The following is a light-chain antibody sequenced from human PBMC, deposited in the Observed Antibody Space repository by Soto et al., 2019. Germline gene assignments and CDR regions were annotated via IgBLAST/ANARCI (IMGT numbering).Light chain of an antibody. CDR2: DAS. J-gene: IGKJ4*01. CDR1: QRVSSY. Sequence: EIVLTQSPATLSLSPGEGATLSCRASQRVSSYLAWYQKKPGQAPRLLIYDASNRATGIPARFSGRGSGTDFTLTISSLEPEDSAVYYCQQRSNWPLTFGGGTRWIS. CDR3: QQRSNWPLT. V-gene: IGKV3-11*01.